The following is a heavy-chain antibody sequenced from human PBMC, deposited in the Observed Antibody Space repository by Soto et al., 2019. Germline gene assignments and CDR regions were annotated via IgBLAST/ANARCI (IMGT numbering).Heavy chain of an antibody. J-gene: IGHJ3*02. V-gene: IGHV3-23*01. Sequence: GGSLRLSCAASGFTFSNYEMHWVRQAPGKGLEWVSAISGSGGSTYYADSVKGRFTISRDNSKNTLYLQMNSLRAEDTAVYYCAKDIASYGGNPDAFDIWGQGTMVTVSS. CDR1: GFTFSNYE. CDR2: ISGSGGST. D-gene: IGHD4-17*01. CDR3: AKDIASYGGNPDAFDI.